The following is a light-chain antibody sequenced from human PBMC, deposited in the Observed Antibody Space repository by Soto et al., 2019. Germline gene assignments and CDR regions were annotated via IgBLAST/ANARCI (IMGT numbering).Light chain of an antibody. CDR1: QSISSY. CDR2: DAS. CDR3: QHRSNWPIT. Sequence: EIVLTQSPATLSLSPGERATLSCRASQSISSYLGWYQQKPGQAPRLLIYDASNRATGIPARFRGSGSGTDFTLTISSLEPEDFAVYYCQHRSNWPITFGPGTKVDIK. V-gene: IGKV3-11*01. J-gene: IGKJ3*01.